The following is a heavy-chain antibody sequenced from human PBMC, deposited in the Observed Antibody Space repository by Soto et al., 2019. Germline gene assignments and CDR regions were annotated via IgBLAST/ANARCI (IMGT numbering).Heavy chain of an antibody. Sequence: PGGSLRLSGVASGFSLRDYWMSWVRQAPGKGPEWVANIKFDGSVKQYVDSVRGRFSISRDNFRNSLFLQMNSLRAGDTAIYYCVKDGGYCSSATCYSPRNHYFDSWGQGTLVTVSS. CDR1: GFSLRDYW. CDR2: IKFDGSVK. J-gene: IGHJ4*02. D-gene: IGHD2-2*01. CDR3: VKDGGYCSSATCYSPRNHYFDS. V-gene: IGHV3-7*03.